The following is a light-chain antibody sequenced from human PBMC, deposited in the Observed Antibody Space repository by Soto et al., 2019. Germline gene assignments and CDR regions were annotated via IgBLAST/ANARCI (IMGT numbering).Light chain of an antibody. CDR3: QQSYSTPPWT. J-gene: IGKJ1*01. Sequence: DIQLTQSASSLSASLGDRVTITCGASQSISSYLNWYQQKPVKAPKLLIYAASSLQSGVPSRFSGSGSGTDLTLTISSLQPEDFATYYCQQSYSTPPWTFGQGTKVDI. CDR2: AAS. V-gene: IGKV1-39*01. CDR1: QSISSY.